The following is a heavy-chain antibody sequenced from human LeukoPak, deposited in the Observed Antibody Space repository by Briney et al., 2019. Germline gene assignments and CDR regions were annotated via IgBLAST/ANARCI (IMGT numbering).Heavy chain of an antibody. J-gene: IGHJ4*02. CDR2: ISWNSGSI. V-gene: IGHV3-9*03. CDR1: GFTFDDYA. CDR3: AKGGSSSWYPRSLDY. D-gene: IGHD6-13*01. Sequence: PGGSLRLSCAASGFTFDDYAMHWVRQAPGKGLEWGSGISWNSGSIGYADSVKGRFTISRDNAKNSLYLQMNSLRAEDMALYYCAKGGSSSWYPRSLDYWGQGTLVTVSS.